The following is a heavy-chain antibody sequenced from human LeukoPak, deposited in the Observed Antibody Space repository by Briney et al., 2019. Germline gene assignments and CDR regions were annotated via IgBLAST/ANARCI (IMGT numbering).Heavy chain of an antibody. CDR2: ISYDGSNK. Sequence: GRSLRLSCAASGFTFSSYAMHWVRQAPGKGLEWVAVISYDGSNKYYADSVKGRFTISRANSKNTLYLQMNSVGAEDPGVYSCVRDKGLYTAMDDAFDIWGQGTMVTASS. D-gene: IGHD5-18*01. V-gene: IGHV3-30*04. CDR1: GFTFSSYA. J-gene: IGHJ3*02. CDR3: VRDKGLYTAMDDAFDI.